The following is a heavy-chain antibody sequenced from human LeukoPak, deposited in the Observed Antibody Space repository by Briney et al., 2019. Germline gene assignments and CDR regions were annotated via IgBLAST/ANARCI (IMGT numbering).Heavy chain of an antibody. V-gene: IGHV3-23*01. J-gene: IGHJ4*02. CDR2: ISGSGGST. CDR1: GFTFSSYG. Sequence: SGGTLRLSCAASGFTFSSYGMSWVRQAPGKGLEWVSAISGSGGSTYYSDSVKGRFTISRDNSKNTLYLQMNSLKPEDTAVYYCAKDRSGSSLTLDFDYWGQGTLVTVSS. D-gene: IGHD1-26*01. CDR3: AKDRSGSSLTLDFDY.